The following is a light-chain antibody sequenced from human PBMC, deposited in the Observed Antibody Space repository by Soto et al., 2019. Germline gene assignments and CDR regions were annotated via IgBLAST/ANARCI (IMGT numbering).Light chain of an antibody. V-gene: IGKV1-17*01. CDR2: AAY. CDR3: QQYNNWPPPWT. J-gene: IGKJ1*01. CDR1: QDIGSD. Sequence: DIQLTQSPSSLSASVGDRVTITCRASQDIGSDLAWYQQKPGKAPERLIYAAYTRATGIPARFSGSGSGTDFTLTISSLQSEDIAVYYCQQYNNWPPPWTFGQGTKVDIK.